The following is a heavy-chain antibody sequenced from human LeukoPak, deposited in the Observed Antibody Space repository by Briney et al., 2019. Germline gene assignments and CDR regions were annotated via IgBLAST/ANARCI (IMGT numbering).Heavy chain of an antibody. D-gene: IGHD2-2*01. Sequence: PGGSLRLSCAASGFTFSDYYMNWVRQAPGKGLEWVSSISGSSSYTFYADSVKGRFTISRDNAKNSLYLQMNSLRAEDTAVYYCARDRRVVVPAQDYYYGMDVWGQGTTVTVSS. V-gene: IGHV3-21*01. CDR2: ISGSSSYT. CDR3: ARDRRVVVPAQDYYYGMDV. J-gene: IGHJ6*02. CDR1: GFTFSDYY.